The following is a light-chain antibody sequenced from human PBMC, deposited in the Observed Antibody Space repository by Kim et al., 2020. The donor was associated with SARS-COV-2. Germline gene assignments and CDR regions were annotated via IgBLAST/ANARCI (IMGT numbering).Light chain of an antibody. Sequence: AASVGDRVTITWRASQSINYLAWFQQKPGKVPKRLIYSVSTLQSGVPSRFRGSGSGTEFTLTISSLQPEDFATYYCLQHNTYPFTFGPGTKVDIK. J-gene: IGKJ3*01. CDR2: SVS. CDR3: LQHNTYPFT. CDR1: QSINY. V-gene: IGKV1-17*03.